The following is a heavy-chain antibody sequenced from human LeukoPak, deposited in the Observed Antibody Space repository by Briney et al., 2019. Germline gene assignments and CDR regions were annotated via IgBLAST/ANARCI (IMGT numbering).Heavy chain of an antibody. CDR2: VCYNGTT. J-gene: IGHJ4*02. Sequence: SETLSLTCSVSGDSISRYFWAWIRQPPGKGLEWIGYVCYNGTTNYNPSLRNRVAISIDTSKNQFSLKQNSATAADTAVYYCATSGGFNSPRHYWGQGTLVTVSS. D-gene: IGHD3-16*01. CDR1: GDSISRYF. CDR3: ATSGGFNSPRHY. V-gene: IGHV4-59*01.